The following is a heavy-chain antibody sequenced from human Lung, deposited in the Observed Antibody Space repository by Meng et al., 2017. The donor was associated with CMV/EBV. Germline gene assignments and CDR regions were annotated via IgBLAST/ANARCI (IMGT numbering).Heavy chain of an antibody. Sequence: SCAASGFFFSDHYIDWVRKAPGKGLEWVGRIRNRAKKYTTEYAASVKGRFTTSRDDSKNSAYLQMNSLKTEDTALYYCTRVKKGKAGQTTFDNWXQGTPVTVSS. CDR3: TRVKKGKAGQTTFDN. CDR1: GFFFSDHY. D-gene: IGHD1-7*01. CDR2: IRNRAKKYTT. J-gene: IGHJ4*02. V-gene: IGHV3-72*01.